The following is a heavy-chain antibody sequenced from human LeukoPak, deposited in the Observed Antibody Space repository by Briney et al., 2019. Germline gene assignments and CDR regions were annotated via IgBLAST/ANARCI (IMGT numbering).Heavy chain of an antibody. CDR3: ARGAAAAPGYFDY. J-gene: IGHJ4*02. V-gene: IGHV3-30-3*01. D-gene: IGHD6-13*01. CDR1: GFTFSSYA. CDR2: ISNDGSNK. Sequence: GGSLRLSCAASGFTFSSYAMHWVRQAPGKGLEWVAVISNDGSNKYYADSVKGRFTISRDNAKNSPYLQMNSLRAEDTAVYYCARGAAAAPGYFDYWGQGTLVTVSS.